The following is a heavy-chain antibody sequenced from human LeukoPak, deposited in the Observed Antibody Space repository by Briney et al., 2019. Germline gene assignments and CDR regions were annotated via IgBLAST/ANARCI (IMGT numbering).Heavy chain of an antibody. D-gene: IGHD6-6*01. J-gene: IGHJ4*02. CDR1: GFTFSDYY. CDR3: ARTRSSSDKYFDY. Sequence: GGSLRLSCAASGFTFSDYYMSWIRQAPGKGLEWASYISSSGSTIYYADSVKGRFTISRDNAKNSLYLQMNSLRAEDTAVYYCARTRSSSDKYFDYWGQGTLVTVSS. CDR2: ISSSGSTI. V-gene: IGHV3-11*04.